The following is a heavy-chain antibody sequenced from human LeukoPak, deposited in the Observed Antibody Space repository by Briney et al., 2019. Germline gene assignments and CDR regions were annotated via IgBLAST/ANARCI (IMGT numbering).Heavy chain of an antibody. CDR3: AKPPVLVLSGSNTWRQLGH. V-gene: IGHV3-30*18. CDR1: GLTFSIYG. D-gene: IGHD5-24*01. Sequence: GTSLRLSCAASGLTFSIYGMHWVRQAPGKGLDWVAGISSDGDTKSYADSVKGRCTISRDNPKNTLYLQMNSLGAENTALYNSAKPPVLVLSGSNTWRQLGHWGQETLVTVSS. J-gene: IGHJ4*02. CDR2: ISSDGDTK.